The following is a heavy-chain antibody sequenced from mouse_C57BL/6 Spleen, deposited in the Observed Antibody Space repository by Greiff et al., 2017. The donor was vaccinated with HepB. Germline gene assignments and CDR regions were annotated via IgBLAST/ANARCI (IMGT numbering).Heavy chain of an antibody. V-gene: IGHV1-15*01. D-gene: IGHD1-1*01. CDR1: GYTFTDYE. CDR3: TRELDYGRVFDY. Sequence: QVQLKQSGAELVRPGASVTLSCKASGYTFTDYEMHWVKQTPVHGLEWIGAIDPETGGTAYNQKFKGKAILTADKSSSTAYMELRSLTSEDSAVYYCTRELDYGRVFDYWGQGTTLTVSS. J-gene: IGHJ2*01. CDR2: IDPETGGT.